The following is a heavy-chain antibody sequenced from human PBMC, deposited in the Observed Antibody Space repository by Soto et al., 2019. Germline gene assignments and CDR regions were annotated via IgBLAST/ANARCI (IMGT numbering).Heavy chain of an antibody. CDR1: GGTFSSYT. CDR3: ARTYYDILTGYYKSRLGGFDY. V-gene: IGHV1-69*02. D-gene: IGHD3-9*01. J-gene: IGHJ4*02. Sequence: ASVKVSCKASGGTFSSYTISWVRQAPGQGLEWMGRIIPILGIANYAQKFQGRVTITADKSTSTAYMELSSLRSEDTAVYYCARTYYDILTGYYKSRLGGFDYWGQGTLVTVSS. CDR2: IIPILGIA.